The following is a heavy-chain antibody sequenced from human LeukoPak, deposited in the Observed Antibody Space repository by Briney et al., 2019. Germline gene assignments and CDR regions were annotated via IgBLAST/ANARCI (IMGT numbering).Heavy chain of an antibody. CDR3: ARHAGDGYDFDY. J-gene: IGHJ4*02. D-gene: IGHD5-24*01. V-gene: IGHV4-4*09. Sequence: SETLSLTCTVSGGSISSYYWSWIRQPPGKGLEWIGYIYTSGSTNYNPSLKSRVTISVDTSKNQFSLKLSSVTAADTAVYYCARHAGDGYDFDYWGQGTPVTVSS. CDR2: IYTSGST. CDR1: GGSISSYY.